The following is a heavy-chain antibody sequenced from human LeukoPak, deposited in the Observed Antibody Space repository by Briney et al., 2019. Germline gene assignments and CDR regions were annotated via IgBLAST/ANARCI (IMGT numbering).Heavy chain of an antibody. D-gene: IGHD3-3*01. V-gene: IGHV3-74*01. CDR1: GFTFSSYW. CDR3: ARGVVPGSYYMDV. Sequence: GGSLRLSCAASGFTFSSYWMHWVRQAPGKGRVWVSRINSDGSSTSYADSVKGRFTISRDNAKNTLYLQMNSLRAEDTAVYYCARGVVPGSYYMDVWGKGTTVTVSS. CDR2: INSDGSST. J-gene: IGHJ6*03.